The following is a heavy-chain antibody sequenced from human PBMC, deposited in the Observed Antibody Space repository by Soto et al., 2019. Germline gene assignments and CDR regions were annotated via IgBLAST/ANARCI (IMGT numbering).Heavy chain of an antibody. CDR3: ARVKAQILSSGWYGGDDI. CDR1: GFTVSTYS. CDR2: IRDSGHST. Sequence: EVQLLESGGGLVQPGGSLRLSCAASGFTVSTYSMTWVRQAPGKGLEWVSTIRDSGHSTHYADSVRGRFAISRDNSKNTLFMQMNRLRAEATAVYYCARVKAQILSSGWYGGDDIWGQGTMVTVSS. V-gene: IGHV3-23*01. D-gene: IGHD6-19*01. J-gene: IGHJ3*02.